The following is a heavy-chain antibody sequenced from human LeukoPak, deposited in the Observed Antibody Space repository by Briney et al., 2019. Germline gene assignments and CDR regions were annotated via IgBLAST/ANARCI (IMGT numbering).Heavy chain of an antibody. CDR1: GFTFSSYW. D-gene: IGHD5-24*01. Sequence: GGSLRLSCAASGFTFSSYWMHWVRQGPGKGLLWVARISNDGRDTRSASYADSVKGRFTISRDNARNTLHLQMNSLRVEDTAVYYCVRDIWGDRDGFFEYWGQGALVTVSS. V-gene: IGHV3-74*01. CDR3: VRDIWGDRDGFFEY. CDR2: ISNDGRDTRSA. J-gene: IGHJ4*02.